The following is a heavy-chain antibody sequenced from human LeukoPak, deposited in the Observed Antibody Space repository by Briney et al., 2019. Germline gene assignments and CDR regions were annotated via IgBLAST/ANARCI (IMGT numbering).Heavy chain of an antibody. CDR2: IIPIFGTA. CDR3: ARSGLRYFDWLGY. D-gene: IGHD3-9*01. Sequence: SVKVSCKASGGTFSSYAISWVRPAPGQGLEWMGGIIPIFGTANYAQKFQGRVTITADESTSTAYMELSSLRSEDTAVYYCARSGLRYFDWLGYWGQGTLVTVSS. CDR1: GGTFSSYA. J-gene: IGHJ4*02. V-gene: IGHV1-69*13.